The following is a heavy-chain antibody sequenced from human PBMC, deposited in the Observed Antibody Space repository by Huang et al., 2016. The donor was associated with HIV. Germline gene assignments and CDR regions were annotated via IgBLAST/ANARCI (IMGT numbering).Heavy chain of an antibody. CDR3: AGPHYYDDGGHHWYFDV. CDR2: SVPLFDQT. V-gene: IGHV1-69*13. Sequence: QVQLVQSGAEVKKPGSSVKVSCKASGGTFKTYAISWVRQAPGQGLEGMGGSVPLFDQTHYAQDFQDRVTFTADESTSTMYMEIRRLRFDDTAVYYCAGPHYYDDGGHHWYFDVWGRGTLVTVSS. J-gene: IGHJ2*01. CDR1: GGTFKTYA. D-gene: IGHD3-22*01.